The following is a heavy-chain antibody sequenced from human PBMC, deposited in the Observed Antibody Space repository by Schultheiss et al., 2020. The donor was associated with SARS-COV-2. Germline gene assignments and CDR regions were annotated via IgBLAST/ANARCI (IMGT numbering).Heavy chain of an antibody. D-gene: IGHD5-24*01. CDR3: ARLTGEGRDGYHYFDY. V-gene: IGHV4-34*01. CDR2: ITHSGST. CDR1: GGSFSGYY. J-gene: IGHJ4*02. Sequence: SETLSLTCAVHGGSFSGYYWSWIRQPPGEGLEWIGEITHSGSTNYNPSLKSRVTMSVDTSKNQFSLKLSSVTAADTAVYYCARLTGEGRDGYHYFDYWGQGTLVTVSS.